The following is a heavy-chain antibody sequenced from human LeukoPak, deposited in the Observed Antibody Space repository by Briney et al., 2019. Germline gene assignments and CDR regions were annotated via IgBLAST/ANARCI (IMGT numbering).Heavy chain of an antibody. Sequence: AGSLRLSCAASGFTFSSYGMRWVRQAPGKGLEWVAVISYDGSNKYYADSVKGRFTISRDNSKNTLYLQMNSLRAEDTAVYYCAKWYMELLGDYWGQGTLVTVSS. CDR3: AKWYMELLGDY. J-gene: IGHJ4*02. V-gene: IGHV3-30*18. D-gene: IGHD1-7*01. CDR1: GFTFSSYG. CDR2: ISYDGSNK.